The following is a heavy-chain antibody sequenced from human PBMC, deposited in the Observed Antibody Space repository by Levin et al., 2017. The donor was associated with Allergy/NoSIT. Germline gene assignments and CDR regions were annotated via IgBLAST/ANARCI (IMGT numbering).Heavy chain of an antibody. CDR3: ARGQFVYYYGSGTDY. J-gene: IGHJ4*02. V-gene: IGHV1-18*01. CDR2: ISAYNGNT. D-gene: IGHD3-10*01. Sequence: EASVKVSCKASGYTFTSYGISWVRQAPGQGLEWMGWISAYNGNTNYAQKLQGRVTMTTDTSTSTAYMELRSLRSDDTAVYYCARGQFVYYYGSGTDYWGQGTLVTVSS. CDR1: GYTFTSYG.